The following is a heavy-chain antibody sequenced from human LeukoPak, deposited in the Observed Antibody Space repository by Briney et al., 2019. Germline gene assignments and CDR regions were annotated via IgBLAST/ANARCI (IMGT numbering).Heavy chain of an antibody. CDR3: ARDLLTYYYDSSGYTAVFDY. CDR2: ISYDGSNK. J-gene: IGHJ4*02. Sequence: PGRSLRLSCAASGFTFSSYAMHWVRQAPGKGLEWVAVISYDGSNKYYADSVKGRFTISRDNSKNTLYLQVNSLRAEDTAVYYCARDLLTYYYDSSGYTAVFDYWGQGTLVTVSS. V-gene: IGHV3-30*04. CDR1: GFTFSSYA. D-gene: IGHD3-22*01.